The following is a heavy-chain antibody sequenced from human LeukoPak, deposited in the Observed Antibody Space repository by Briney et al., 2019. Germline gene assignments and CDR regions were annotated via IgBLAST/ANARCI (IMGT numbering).Heavy chain of an antibody. CDR1: GFTFSSYA. J-gene: IGHJ4*02. CDR2: ISGSGGST. D-gene: IGHD2-2*01. V-gene: IGHV3-23*01. Sequence: GGSLRLSCAASGFTFSSYAMSWVRQAPGKGLEWVSAISGSGGSTYYADSVKGRFTISRDNSKNTLYLQMNSLRAEDTAVYYCAKEGRYCSSTSCYEAFDYWGQGTLVTVSS. CDR3: AKEGRYCSSTSCYEAFDY.